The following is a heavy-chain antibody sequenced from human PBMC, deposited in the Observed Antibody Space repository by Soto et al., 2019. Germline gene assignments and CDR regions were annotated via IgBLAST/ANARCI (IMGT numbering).Heavy chain of an antibody. Sequence: ASVKVSCKASGYTFTSYGISWVRQAPGQGLEWMGWISAYNGNTNYAQKLQGRVTMTTDKSTSTAYMELSGLRSEDTAVYYCARDVSSDTTGFRGYDLWGQGTQVTVSS. CDR3: ARDVSSDTTGFRGYDL. J-gene: IGHJ4*02. CDR1: GYTFTSYG. V-gene: IGHV1-18*01. D-gene: IGHD3-10*01. CDR2: ISAYNGNT.